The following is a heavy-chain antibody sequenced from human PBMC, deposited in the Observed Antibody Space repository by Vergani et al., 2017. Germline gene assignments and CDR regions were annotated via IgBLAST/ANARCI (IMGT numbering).Heavy chain of an antibody. CDR1: GDSMQSGSFY. D-gene: IGHD3/OR15-3a*01. V-gene: IGHV4-61*02. Sequence: QVQLQESGPGLVKPPGTLSLTCAVSGDSMQSGSFYWTWIRQTAERRLEWMGRVYPSGTTNYNPSLNGRVTIFVDKSKNILSLRLNSVTAADTAVYYCARGETRTDWFDPWGQGTLVTVSS. J-gene: IGHJ5*02. CDR3: ARGETRTDWFDP. CDR2: VYPSGTT.